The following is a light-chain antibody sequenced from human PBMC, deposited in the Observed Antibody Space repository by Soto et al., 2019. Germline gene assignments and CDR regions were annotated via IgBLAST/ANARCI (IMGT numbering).Light chain of an antibody. CDR1: PSVTNF. CDR2: GAF. CDR3: QQRRNWPLT. Sequence: EIVLTQSPATLALSPVPGAAGCCRASPSVTNFLAWYQQKPGQAPRLLIYGAFNRATGIPARFSGSGSGTDFTLTISSLEPEDFAIYYCQQRRNWPLTFGGGTKVDIK. V-gene: IGKV3-11*01. J-gene: IGKJ4*01.